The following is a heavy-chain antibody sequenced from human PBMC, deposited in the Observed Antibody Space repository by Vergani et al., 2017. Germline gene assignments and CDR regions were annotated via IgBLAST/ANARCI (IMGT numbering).Heavy chain of an antibody. J-gene: IGHJ3*02. Sequence: QLQLQESGSGLVKPSQTLSLTCAVSGVSISSGGYSWSWIRQPPGKGLEWIGYIYHSGSTYYNPSLKSRVTISVDRSKNQFSLKLSSVTAADTAVYYCARGGTVVGSGAFDIWGQGTMVTVSS. CDR3: ARGGTVVGSGAFDI. D-gene: IGHD4-23*01. CDR1: GVSISSGGYS. V-gene: IGHV4-30-2*01. CDR2: IYHSGST.